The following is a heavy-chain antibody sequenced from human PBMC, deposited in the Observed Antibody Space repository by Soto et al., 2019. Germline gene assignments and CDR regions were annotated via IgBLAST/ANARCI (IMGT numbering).Heavy chain of an antibody. D-gene: IGHD6-19*01. CDR1: GVKFGSYG. V-gene: IGHV3-23*01. J-gene: IGHJ4*02. CDR2: ISGSGGST. CDR3: AKDKTWLVPDY. Sequence: SIRVSWAASGVKFGSYGVSWVRQAPGKGLEWVSAISGSGGSTYYADSVKGRFTISRDNSKNTLYLQMNSLRAEDTAVYYCAKDKTWLVPDYWGQGTLVTVSS.